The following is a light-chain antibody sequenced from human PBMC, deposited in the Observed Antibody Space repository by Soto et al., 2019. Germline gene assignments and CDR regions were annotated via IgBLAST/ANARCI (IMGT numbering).Light chain of an antibody. CDR1: QSISSW. CDR3: QQYNDNWT. Sequence: DIQMTQSPSTLSASVGDRVTITCRASQSISSWLAWYQQKPGTAPKLLIYKASTLQSGVPSRFSGCGSGTEFTLTISSLQPDDSATYYCQQYNDNWTFGQGTKVE. CDR2: KAS. J-gene: IGKJ1*01. V-gene: IGKV1-5*03.